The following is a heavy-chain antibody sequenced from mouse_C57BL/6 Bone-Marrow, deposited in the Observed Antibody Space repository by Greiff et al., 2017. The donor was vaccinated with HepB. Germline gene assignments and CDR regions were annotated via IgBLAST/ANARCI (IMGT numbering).Heavy chain of an antibody. CDR1: GFNIKDDY. J-gene: IGHJ3*01. CDR2: IDPENGDT. Sequence: VQLQQSGAELVRPGASVKLSCTASGFNIKDDYMHWVKQRPEQGLEWIGWIDPENGDTEYASKFQGKATITADTSSNTAYLQLSSLTSADTAVYYCSTLYCYGSSGFAYWGQGTLVTVSA. D-gene: IGHD1-1*01. V-gene: IGHV14-4*01. CDR3: STLYCYGSSGFAY.